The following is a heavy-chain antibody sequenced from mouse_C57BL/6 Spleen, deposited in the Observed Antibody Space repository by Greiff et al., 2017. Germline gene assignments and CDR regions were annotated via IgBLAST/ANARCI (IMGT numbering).Heavy chain of an antibody. J-gene: IGHJ2*01. CDR1: GYTFTSYW. CDR3: ARSLITTVVATTSYYFDY. Sequence: QVQLQQPGAELVKPGASVKLSCKASGYTFTSYWMQWVKQRPGQGLEWIGEIDPSDSYTNYNQKFKGKATLTVDTSSSTAYMQLSSLTSEDSAVYYCARSLITTVVATTSYYFDYWGQGTTRTVSS. V-gene: IGHV1-50*01. CDR2: IDPSDSYT. D-gene: IGHD1-1*01.